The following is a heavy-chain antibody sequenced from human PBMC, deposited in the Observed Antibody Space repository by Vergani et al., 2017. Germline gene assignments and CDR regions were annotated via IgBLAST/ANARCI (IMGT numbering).Heavy chain of an antibody. V-gene: IGHV4-38-2*01. CDR2: IYHSGST. CDR3: ARRRVGAFFDY. J-gene: IGHJ4*02. CDR1: GYSISSGYY. D-gene: IGHD1-26*01. Sequence: QVQLQESGPGLVKPSETLSLTCAVSGYSISSGYYWGWIRQPPGKGLEWIGSIYHSGSTYYNPSLKSRVTISVDTSKNQFSLKLSSVTAADTAVYYCARRRVGAFFDYWGQGTLVTVSS.